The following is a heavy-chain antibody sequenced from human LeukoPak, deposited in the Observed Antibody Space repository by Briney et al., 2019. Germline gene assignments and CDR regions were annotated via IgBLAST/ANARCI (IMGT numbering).Heavy chain of an antibody. CDR1: GYSFTSYW. Sequence: HGESLKISCKGSGYSFTSYWIGWVRQMPGKGLEWMGIIYPGDSDTRYSPSFQGQVTISADKSISTAYLQWSSLKASDTATYYCASAVCSGGSCYSRDAFDIWGQGTMVTVSS. CDR2: IYPGDSDT. V-gene: IGHV5-51*01. CDR3: ASAVCSGGSCYSRDAFDI. J-gene: IGHJ3*02. D-gene: IGHD2-15*01.